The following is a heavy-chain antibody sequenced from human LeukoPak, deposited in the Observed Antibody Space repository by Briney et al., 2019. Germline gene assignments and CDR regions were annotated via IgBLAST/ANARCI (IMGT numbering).Heavy chain of an antibody. CDR3: VREVARASKGYRGDYCDF. D-gene: IGHD3-22*01. V-gene: IGHV4-59*12. CDR1: GGSISSYY. Sequence: SETLSLTCTVSGGSISSYYWSWIRQPPGKGLEWIGCIHYSGSAYYNPSLQSRVTFSLDMSKNQFSLRLSSVTAADTAVYYCVREVARASKGYRGDYCDFWGQGTLVTVSS. CDR2: IHYSGSA. J-gene: IGHJ4*02.